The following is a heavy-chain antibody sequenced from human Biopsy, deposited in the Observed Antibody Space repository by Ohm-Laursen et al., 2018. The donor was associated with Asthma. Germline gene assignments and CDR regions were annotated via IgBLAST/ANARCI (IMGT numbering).Heavy chain of an antibody. CDR1: GFSHRTPGVG. J-gene: IGHJ5*02. Sequence: TQTLTLTCSFSGFSHRTPGVGVGWIRQSPGKALEWLALIYWDDYNLFRPSLKRRLTINKDPSKNQVVLTMTKMDPVDSGTYYCALSQDSGFDDHSPSWFDPWGQGTLVTVSS. CDR3: ALSQDSGFDDHSPSWFDP. D-gene: IGHD3-9*01. V-gene: IGHV2-5*02. CDR2: IYWDDYN.